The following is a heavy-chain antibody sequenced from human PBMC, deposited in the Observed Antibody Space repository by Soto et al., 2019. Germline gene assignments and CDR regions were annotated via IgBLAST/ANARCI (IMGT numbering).Heavy chain of an antibody. V-gene: IGHV1-69*06. CDR1: GGTFSSYA. D-gene: IGHD2-15*01. J-gene: IGHJ4*02. CDR2: IIPIFGTA. CDR3: ALMVAAQYYFDY. Sequence: ASVKVSCKASGGTFSSYAISWVRQAPGQGLEWMGGIIPIFGTANYAQKFQGRVTITVDKSTSTAYMELSSLRSEDTAVYYCALMVAAQYYFDYWGQGTLVTVSS.